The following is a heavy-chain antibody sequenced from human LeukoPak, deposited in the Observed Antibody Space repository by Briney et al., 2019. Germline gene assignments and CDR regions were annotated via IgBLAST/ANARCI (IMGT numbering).Heavy chain of an antibody. CDR2: MNPNSGNT. Sequence: ASVKVSCKASGYTFTSYDISWVRQATGQGLEWMGWMNPNSGNTGYAQKFQGRVTMTRNTSISTAYMELSSLRAEDTAVYYCAKVAGGSYYFDYWGQGTLVTVSS. V-gene: IGHV1-8*01. J-gene: IGHJ4*02. CDR3: AKVAGGSYYFDY. CDR1: GYTFTSYD. D-gene: IGHD1-26*01.